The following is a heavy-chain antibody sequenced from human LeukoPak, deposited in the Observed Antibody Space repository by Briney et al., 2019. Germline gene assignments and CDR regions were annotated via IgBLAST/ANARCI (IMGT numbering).Heavy chain of an antibody. CDR1: GGSISSGSYY. Sequence: SETLSLTCTVSGGSISSGSYYWSWIRQPAGKGLEWIWRIYTSGSTNYNPSLKSRVTISVDTSKNQFSLKLSSVTAADTAVYYCARARGYSGYDSYYFDYWGQGTLVTVSS. V-gene: IGHV4-61*02. CDR3: ARARGYSGYDSYYFDY. J-gene: IGHJ4*02. D-gene: IGHD5-12*01. CDR2: IYTSGST.